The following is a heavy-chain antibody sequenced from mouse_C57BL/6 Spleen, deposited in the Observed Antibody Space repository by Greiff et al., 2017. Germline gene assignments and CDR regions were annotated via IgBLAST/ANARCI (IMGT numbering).Heavy chain of an antibody. CDR3: ARDHGSSYAMDY. Sequence: VQLQQPGAELVKPGASVKISCKASGYTFTSYWMTWVKQGPGKGLEWIGEISPGDGNTNYKGKFKGKATLTADKSSSTAYMQLSSLTAEDSAVYFCARDHGSSYAMDYRGQGTSVTVSS. CDR1: GYTFTSYW. CDR2: ISPGDGNT. J-gene: IGHJ4*01. V-gene: IGHV1-80*01. D-gene: IGHD1-1*01.